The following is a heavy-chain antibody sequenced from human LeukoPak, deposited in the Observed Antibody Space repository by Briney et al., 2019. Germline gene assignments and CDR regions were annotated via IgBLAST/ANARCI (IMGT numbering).Heavy chain of an antibody. CDR2: ISSSGSTI. CDR3: ARDNDYDQGFDY. V-gene: IGHV3-48*03. CDR1: GFTFGSYE. Sequence: GGSLRLSCTASGFTFGSYEMNWVRQAPGKGLEWILYISSSGSTIYYADSVKGRFTISRDNAKNSLYLQMNSLRAEDTAVYYCARDNDYDQGFDYWGQGTLVTVSS. J-gene: IGHJ4*02. D-gene: IGHD3-16*01.